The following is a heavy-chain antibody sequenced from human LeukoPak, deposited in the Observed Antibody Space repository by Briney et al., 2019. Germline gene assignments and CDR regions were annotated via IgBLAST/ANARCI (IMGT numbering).Heavy chain of an antibody. CDR1: GGSISSSSYY. D-gene: IGHD3-9*01. CDR3: ASSPLRYFDWSLNYFDY. J-gene: IGHJ4*02. Sequence: SETLSLTCTVSGGSISSSSYYWGWIPQPPGKGLVWIVRIYYSGSTYYNPSHKSRGTISVDTSKNQFSLKLSSVTAADTAVYYCASSPLRYFDWSLNYFDYWGQGTLVTVSS. CDR2: IYYSGST. V-gene: IGHV4-39*07.